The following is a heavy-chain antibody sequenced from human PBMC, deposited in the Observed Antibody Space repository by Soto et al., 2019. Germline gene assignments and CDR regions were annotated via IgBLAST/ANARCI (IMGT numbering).Heavy chain of an antibody. D-gene: IGHD3-3*01. CDR1: GFTFSSYS. J-gene: IGHJ4*02. V-gene: IGHV3-48*02. Sequence: EVQLVESGGGLVQPGGSLRLSCAASGFTFSSYSMNWVRQAPGKGLEWVSYISSSSSTIYYADSVKGRFTISRDNAKNSRSLRMNSLRDEDTAVYYCARDTRDDFWSGYYRDYWGKGTLVTVSS. CDR3: ARDTRDDFWSGYYRDY. CDR2: ISSSSSTI.